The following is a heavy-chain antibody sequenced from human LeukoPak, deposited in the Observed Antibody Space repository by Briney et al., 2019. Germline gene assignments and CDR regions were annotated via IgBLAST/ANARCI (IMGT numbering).Heavy chain of an antibody. Sequence: SVKVSRKASGFTFTSSAVQWVRQARGQRLEWIGWIVVGSGNTNYAQKFQERVTITRDMSTSTAYMELSSLRSEDTAVYYCAADRCGGDCRLYYYYGMDVWGQGTTVTVSS. V-gene: IGHV1-58*01. CDR2: IVVGSGNT. CDR3: AADRCGGDCRLYYYYGMDV. D-gene: IGHD2-21*02. CDR1: GFTFTSSA. J-gene: IGHJ6*02.